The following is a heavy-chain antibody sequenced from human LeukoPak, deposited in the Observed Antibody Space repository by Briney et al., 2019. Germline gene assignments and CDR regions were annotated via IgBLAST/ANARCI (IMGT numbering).Heavy chain of an antibody. CDR3: TTVLWFGELDY. CDR1: GFTFSSYA. D-gene: IGHD3-10*01. V-gene: IGHV3-15*01. Sequence: GGSLRLSCAASGFTFSSYAMSWVRQAPGKGLEWVGRIKSKTDGGTTDYAAPVKGRFTISRDDSQNTLYLQMNSLKTEDTAVYYYTTVLWFGELDYWGQGTLVTVSS. J-gene: IGHJ4*02. CDR2: IKSKTDGGTT.